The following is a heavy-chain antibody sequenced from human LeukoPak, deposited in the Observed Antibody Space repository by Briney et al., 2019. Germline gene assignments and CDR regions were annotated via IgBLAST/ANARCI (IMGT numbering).Heavy chain of an antibody. Sequence: SETLSLTCTVSGGSLTTYSWSWIRQHAGKGLELIGRIYASGSTTYNPSLKSRVTMSVDTSKNQFSVRLTSVAAADTAVYYCARAAYCSGASCYFDYWGQGTLVTVSS. CDR3: ARAAYCSGASCYFDY. D-gene: IGHD2-15*01. J-gene: IGHJ4*02. CDR2: IYASGST. V-gene: IGHV4-4*07. CDR1: GGSLTTYS.